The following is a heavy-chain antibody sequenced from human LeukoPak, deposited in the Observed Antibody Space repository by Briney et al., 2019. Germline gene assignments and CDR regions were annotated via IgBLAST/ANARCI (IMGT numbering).Heavy chain of an antibody. CDR2: IYYSGSA. V-gene: IGHV4-39*01. CDR3: ARRQLLGSWFDP. J-gene: IGHJ5*02. Sequence: ASETLSLTCTVSGGSITSSSYYWGWIRQPPGKGLEWIGSIYYSGSAYYNPSLKSRVTISVDTSKNQFSLKLSSLTATDTAVYYCARRQLLGSWFDPWGQGTLVTVSS. D-gene: IGHD2-2*01. CDR1: GGSITSSSYY.